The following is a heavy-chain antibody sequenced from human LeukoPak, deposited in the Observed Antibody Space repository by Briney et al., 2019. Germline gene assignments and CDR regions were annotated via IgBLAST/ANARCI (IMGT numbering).Heavy chain of an antibody. V-gene: IGHV3-21*01. CDR2: ISSSSSYI. CDR3: ARDPWCPPSVY. CDR1: GFTFSSYS. D-gene: IGHD2-8*02. Sequence: GGSLRLSCAASGFTFSSYSMNWVRQAPGKGLEWVSSISSSSSYIYCADSVKGRFTISRDNAKNSLYLQMNSLRAEDTAVYYCARDPWCPPSVYCGQGTLVTVSS. J-gene: IGHJ4*02.